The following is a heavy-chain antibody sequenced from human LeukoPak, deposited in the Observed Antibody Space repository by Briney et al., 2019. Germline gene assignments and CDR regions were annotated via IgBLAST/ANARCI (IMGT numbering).Heavy chain of an antibody. CDR1: GFTFSSYW. V-gene: IGHV3-7*01. Sequence: PGGSLRLSCAASGFTFSSYWMSWVRQAPGKGLEWVANIKQDGSEKYYVDSVKGRFTISRDNAKNSLYLQMNSLRAEDTAVYYCARGRGYSYGGPYFDYWGQGTLVTVSS. D-gene: IGHD5-18*01. CDR2: IKQDGSEK. CDR3: ARGRGYSYGGPYFDY. J-gene: IGHJ4*02.